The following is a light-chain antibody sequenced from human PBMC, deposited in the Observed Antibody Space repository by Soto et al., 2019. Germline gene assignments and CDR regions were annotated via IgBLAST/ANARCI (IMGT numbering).Light chain of an antibody. J-gene: IGLJ2*01. CDR2: EVI. CDR1: SGDVGTYNL. CDR3: CSYAGIRNHVI. Sequence: QSALTQPASVSGSPGQSITISCTGTSGDVGTYNLVSWYQQHPGEAPQLLIYEVIRRPSGVSHRFSGSKSGNTASLTISGLLPEDEAEYYCCSYAGIRNHVIFCGVTKVTVL. V-gene: IGLV2-23*02.